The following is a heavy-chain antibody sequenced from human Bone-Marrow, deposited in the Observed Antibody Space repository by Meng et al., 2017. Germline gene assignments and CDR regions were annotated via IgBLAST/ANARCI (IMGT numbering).Heavy chain of an antibody. V-gene: IGHV3-49*03. D-gene: IGHD3-10*01. CDR3: TRAWLGELQRYYFDY. CDR1: GFTFGDYA. J-gene: IGHJ4*02. Sequence: GESLKISCTASGFTFGDYAMSWFRQAPGKGLEWVGFIRSKAYGGTTEYAASVKDRFTISRDDSKSIAYLKMNSLKTEDTAVYYCTRAWLGELQRYYFDYWGQGTLVTVSS. CDR2: IRSKAYGGTT.